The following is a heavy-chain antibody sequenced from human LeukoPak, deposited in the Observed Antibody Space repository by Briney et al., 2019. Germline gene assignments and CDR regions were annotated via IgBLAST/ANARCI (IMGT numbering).Heavy chain of an antibody. CDR2: INSDASST. CDR3: ASRNTYYYCGIDF. CDR1: GFTFSSYL. V-gene: IGHV3-74*01. D-gene: IGHD1-14*01. J-gene: IGHJ6*02. Sequence: GGSLRLSCAASGFTFSSYLMHWLRQAPGKGLVWVSHINSDASSTGYADSVKGRYIISRDNAKNALYLQMNSLRAEDTVVYYWASRNTYYYCGIDFWGQGTTVTVSS.